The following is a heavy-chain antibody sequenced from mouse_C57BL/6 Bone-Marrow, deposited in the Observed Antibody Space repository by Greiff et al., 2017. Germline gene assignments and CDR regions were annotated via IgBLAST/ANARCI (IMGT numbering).Heavy chain of an antibody. V-gene: IGHV1-75*01. J-gene: IGHJ3*01. Sequence: QVQLKQSGPELVKPGASVKISCKASGYTFTDYYINWVKQRPGKGLEWIGWIFPGSGSTSYNEKFKGKATFTVDKSSSTAYMLLSSLTSADSAVYFCARAPLYYYGFPFAYWGQGTLVTVSA. CDR2: IFPGSGST. D-gene: IGHD1-1*01. CDR1: GYTFTDYY. CDR3: ARAPLYYYGFPFAY.